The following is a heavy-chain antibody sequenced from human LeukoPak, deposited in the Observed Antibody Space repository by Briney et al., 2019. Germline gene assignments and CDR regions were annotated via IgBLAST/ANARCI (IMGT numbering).Heavy chain of an antibody. J-gene: IGHJ4*02. D-gene: IGHD3-3*01. Sequence: SETLSLTCTVSGGSISSGSYYWSWIRQPAGKGLEWIGRIYTSGSTNYNPSLKSRVTISVDTSKNQFSLKLSSVTAADTAVYYCASYDFWSGRLDYWGQGTLVTVSS. CDR3: ASYDFWSGRLDY. CDR2: IYTSGST. V-gene: IGHV4-61*02. CDR1: GGSISSGSYY.